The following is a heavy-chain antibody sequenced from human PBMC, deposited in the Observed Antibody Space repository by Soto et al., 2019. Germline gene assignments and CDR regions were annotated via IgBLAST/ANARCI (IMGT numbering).Heavy chain of an antibody. CDR1: GYTFTSYC. D-gene: IGHD1-1*01. CDR3: ARDHVGRRWYLDS. V-gene: IGHV1-18*04. Sequence: ASVKVSCKASGYTFTSYCISLVRQAPGQGLELMGWISAYNGNTKYEEKFQGRVTMTTDTSTSTAYMELTSLRSDDTAVYYCARDHVGRRWYLDSWGQGTLVTVSS. J-gene: IGHJ4*02. CDR2: ISAYNGNT.